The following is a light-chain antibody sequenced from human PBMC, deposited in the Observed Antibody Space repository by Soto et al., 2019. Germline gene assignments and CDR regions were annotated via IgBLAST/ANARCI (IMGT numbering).Light chain of an antibody. V-gene: IGKV3-15*01. CDR1: QSVSNN. Sequence: EIMMTQSPATLSVSPGERATLSCRASQSVSNNLAWYQQKPGQAPRLLIYYASTRATGIPARFSGSGSGTEFTLTSISLQSEDFAVYYCQQYNNWPPITFGQGTRLEIK. CDR3: QQYNNWPPIT. CDR2: YAS. J-gene: IGKJ5*01.